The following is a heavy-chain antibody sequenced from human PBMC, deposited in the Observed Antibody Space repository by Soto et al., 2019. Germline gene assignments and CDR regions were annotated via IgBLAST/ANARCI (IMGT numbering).Heavy chain of an antibody. D-gene: IGHD6-19*01. CDR1: GYTFTSYG. V-gene: IGHV1-18*01. J-gene: IGHJ5*02. Sequence: QVQLVQSGAEVMKPGASVKVSCKASGYTFTSYGISWVRQAPGQGLEWMGWISTNNGNTNYAQKLQGRVTMTTDTSTSTGYMELRSLRSDDTAVYYCARVSSGWYYWFDPWGQGTLVTVSS. CDR3: ARVSSGWYYWFDP. CDR2: ISTNNGNT.